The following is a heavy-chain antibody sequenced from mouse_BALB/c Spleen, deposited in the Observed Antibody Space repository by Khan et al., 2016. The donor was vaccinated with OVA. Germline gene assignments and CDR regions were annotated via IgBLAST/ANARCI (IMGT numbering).Heavy chain of an antibody. CDR3: ARVANYWYLDV. V-gene: IGHV9-3-1*01. D-gene: IGHD1-2*01. Sequence: QIQLVPSGPELKKPGETVMISCKASGYTFTNFGMNWVKQAPGKCLQGMGWINTYTGEPTYADDFKARFAFSLAPSATTASLRLHNLKNEATATYFCARVANYWYLDVWGAGTPVTVSS. CDR1: GYTFTNFG. CDR2: INTYTGEP. J-gene: IGHJ1*01.